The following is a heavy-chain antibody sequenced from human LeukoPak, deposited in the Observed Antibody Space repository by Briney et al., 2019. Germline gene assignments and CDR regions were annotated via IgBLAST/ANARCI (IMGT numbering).Heavy chain of an antibody. J-gene: IGHJ4*02. Sequence: WIRQPPGKGLEWVGRIKSKTDGGTTDYAAPVKGRFTISRDDSKNTLYLQMNSLKTEDTAVYYCTTHLYIAAALDYWGQGTLVTVSS. D-gene: IGHD6-13*01. V-gene: IGHV3-15*01. CDR3: TTHLYIAAALDY. CDR2: IKSKTDGGTT.